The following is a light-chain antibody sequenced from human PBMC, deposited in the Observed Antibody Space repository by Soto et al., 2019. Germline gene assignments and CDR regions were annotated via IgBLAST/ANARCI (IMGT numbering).Light chain of an antibody. CDR2: GAS. Sequence: EIVLTQSPGTLFLSPGERATLSCRASQSVSSNYLAWYQQKPGQAPRPLIYGASSRATGIPDRFSGSGAGTDFTLTISRLESEDFAVYYCQQYGSSPWTFGQGTKVDI. J-gene: IGKJ1*01. CDR3: QQYGSSPWT. V-gene: IGKV3-20*01. CDR1: QSVSSNY.